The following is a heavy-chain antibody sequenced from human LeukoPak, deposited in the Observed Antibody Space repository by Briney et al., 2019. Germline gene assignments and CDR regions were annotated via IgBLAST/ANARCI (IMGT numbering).Heavy chain of an antibody. CDR1: GGSISSYY. V-gene: IGHV4-4*09. CDR3: ARHLHYYDSSGYYDY. Sequence: SQTLSLTCTVSGGSISSYYWSWIRQPPGKGLEWIGYIYTSGSTNYNPSLKSRVTISVDTSKNQFSLKLSSVTAADTAVYYCARHLHYYDSSGYYDYWGQGTLVTVSS. J-gene: IGHJ4*02. D-gene: IGHD3-22*01. CDR2: IYTSGST.